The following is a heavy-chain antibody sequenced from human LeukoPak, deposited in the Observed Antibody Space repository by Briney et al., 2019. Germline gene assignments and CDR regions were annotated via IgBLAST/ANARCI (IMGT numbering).Heavy chain of an antibody. CDR3: ARDRRDIVVVPAAHLDY. J-gene: IGHJ4*02. D-gene: IGHD2-2*01. Sequence: ASVKVSCKASGYTFTSYYMHWVRQAPGQGLEWMGIINPSGGSTSYAQKFRGRVTMTRDTSTSTVYMELSSLRSEDTAVYYCARDRRDIVVVPAAHLDYWGQGTLVTVSS. CDR1: GYTFTSYY. CDR2: INPSGGST. V-gene: IGHV1-46*01.